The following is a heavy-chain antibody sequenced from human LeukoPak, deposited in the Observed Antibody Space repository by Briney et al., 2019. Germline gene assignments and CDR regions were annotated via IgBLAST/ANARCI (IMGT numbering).Heavy chain of an antibody. CDR1: GDTFDDYA. J-gene: IGHJ4*02. CDR3: AKGHTYGLGESYLDF. D-gene: IGHD5-18*01. Sequence: AGGSLRLSCEASGDTFDDYAMHWVRHAPGKGLEWVSAISWNSGSIGYADSVKGRFTISRDNGKNSLYLQMNSLRTEDTALYYCAKGHTYGLGESYLDFWGQGTLVSVSS. CDR2: ISWNSGSI. V-gene: IGHV3-9*01.